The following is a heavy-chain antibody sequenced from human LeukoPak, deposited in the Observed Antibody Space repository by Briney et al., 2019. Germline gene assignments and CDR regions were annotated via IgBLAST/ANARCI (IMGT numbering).Heavy chain of an antibody. CDR3: ARGGGVTTVTH. J-gene: IGHJ4*02. CDR1: EFTFSSYA. V-gene: IGHV3-23*01. D-gene: IGHD4-17*01. Sequence: GGSLRLSCAPSEFTFSSYAMNWVRQAPGKGLEWVSGISGSGDSTYYADSVKGRFTISRDNSKNTLYLQMNSLRAEDTAVYYCARGGGVTTVTHWGQGTLVTVSS. CDR2: ISGSGDST.